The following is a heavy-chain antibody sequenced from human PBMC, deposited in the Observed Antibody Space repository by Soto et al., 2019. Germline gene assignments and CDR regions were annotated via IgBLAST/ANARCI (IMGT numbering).Heavy chain of an antibody. Sequence: GGSLRFSCAASGFTFSSYAMHWVRQAPGKGLEYVSAISSNGGSTYYANSVKGRFTISRDNSKNTLYLQMGSLRAEDMAVYYCARGRRYSSGWYSPSSFDRYYYYYMDVWGKGTTVTVSS. V-gene: IGHV3-64*01. CDR2: ISSNGGST. CDR1: GFTFSSYA. J-gene: IGHJ6*03. CDR3: ARGRRYSSGWYSPSSFDRYYYYYMDV. D-gene: IGHD6-19*01.